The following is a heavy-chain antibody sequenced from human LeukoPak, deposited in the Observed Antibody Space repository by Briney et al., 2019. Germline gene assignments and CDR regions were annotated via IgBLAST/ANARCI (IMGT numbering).Heavy chain of an antibody. CDR2: ISGSGGST. CDR3: AKAQGGYSYFDY. Sequence: GGSLRLSCAASGFTFRSSAMSWVRQAPGKGLEWVSGISGSGGSTFNADSVKSRFTISRDNSKNTLYLQMNSLRAEDTAVYYCAKAQGGYSYFDYWGQGTLVTVSS. D-gene: IGHD3-22*01. J-gene: IGHJ4*02. V-gene: IGHV3-23*01. CDR1: GFTFRSSA.